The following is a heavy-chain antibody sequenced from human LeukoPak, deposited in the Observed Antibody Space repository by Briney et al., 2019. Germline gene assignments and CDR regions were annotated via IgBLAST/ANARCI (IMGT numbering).Heavy chain of an antibody. CDR1: GGSISSYY. Sequence: PSETLSLTCTVSGGSISSYYWSWIRQPPGKGLEWIGYIYYSGSTNYNPSLKSRVTISVDTSKNQFSLKLSSVTAADTAVYYCARDLGGSYPDYWGQGTLVTVSS. V-gene: IGHV4-59*01. D-gene: IGHD1-26*01. CDR2: IYYSGST. J-gene: IGHJ4*02. CDR3: ARDLGGSYPDY.